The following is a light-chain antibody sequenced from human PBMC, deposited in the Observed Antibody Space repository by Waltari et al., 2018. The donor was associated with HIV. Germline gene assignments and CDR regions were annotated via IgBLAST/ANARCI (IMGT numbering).Light chain of an antibody. V-gene: IGKV2-28*01. Sequence: EIVMTPSPLSLAVTPGEPASISCRSSESLLRDNGHNYLDWFLQKPGQSPQLLIYLGSMRASGVPDRFRGSGSGTDFTLRISKVEAEDVGTYYCMQAHQIPITFGPGTKLHIK. CDR3: MQAHQIPIT. CDR1: ESLLRDNGHNY. CDR2: LGS. J-gene: IGKJ3*01.